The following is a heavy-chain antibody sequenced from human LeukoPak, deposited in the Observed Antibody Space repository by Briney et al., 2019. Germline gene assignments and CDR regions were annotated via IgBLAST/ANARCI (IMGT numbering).Heavy chain of an antibody. J-gene: IGHJ2*01. CDR3: ARALRGRYWYFDL. CDR1: GGSISSYY. Sequence: TSETLSLTCTVSGGSISSYYWSWIRQPPGKGLEWIGYTYYSGSTNYNPSLKSRVTISVDTSKNQFSLKLSSVTAADTAVYYCARALRGRYWYFDLWGRGTLVTVSS. CDR2: TYYSGST. V-gene: IGHV4-59*01.